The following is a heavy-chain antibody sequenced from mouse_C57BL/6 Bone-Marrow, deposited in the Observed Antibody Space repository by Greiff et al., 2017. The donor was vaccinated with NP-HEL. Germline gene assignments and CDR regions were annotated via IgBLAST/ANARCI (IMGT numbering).Heavy chain of an antibody. V-gene: IGHV6-6*01. J-gene: IGHJ2*01. Sequence: EVKLMESGGGLVQPGGSMKLSCAASGFTFSDAWMDWVRQSPEKGLEWVAEIRNKANNHATYYAESVKGRFTISRDDSKSSVYLQMNSLRAEDTGIYYCTRLYDGYYVGFDYWGQGTTLTVSS. D-gene: IGHD2-3*01. CDR2: IRNKANNHAT. CDR3: TRLYDGYYVGFDY. CDR1: GFTFSDAW.